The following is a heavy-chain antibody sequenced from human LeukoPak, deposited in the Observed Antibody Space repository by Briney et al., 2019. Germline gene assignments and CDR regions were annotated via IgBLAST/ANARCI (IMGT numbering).Heavy chain of an antibody. J-gene: IGHJ6*02. V-gene: IGHV1-69*01. CDR2: IIPIFGTA. D-gene: IGHD2-8*01. CDR3: ARASQYCTNGVCYTLAYYYYGMDV. Sequence: SVKVSCKASGGTFSSYAISWVRQAPGQGLEWMGGIIPIFGTANYAQKFQGRVTITADESTSTAYMELSSLRSEDTAVYYCARASQYCTNGVCYTLAYYYYGMDVWGQGTTVTVSS. CDR1: GGTFSSYA.